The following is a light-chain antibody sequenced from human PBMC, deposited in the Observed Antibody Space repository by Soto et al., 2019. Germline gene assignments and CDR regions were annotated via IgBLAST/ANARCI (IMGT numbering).Light chain of an antibody. CDR2: AAS. V-gene: IGKV1-39*01. CDR1: QSISSY. Sequence: DIQMTQSPSSLSAAVGDRVTMTCRASQSISSYLNWYQQKPGKAPELLIYAASSLQSGVPSRFSGSGSGTDFTLTISSLQPEDFATYYCQERYSDPPTWTFGQGTKVDIK. CDR3: QERYSDPPTWT. J-gene: IGKJ1*01.